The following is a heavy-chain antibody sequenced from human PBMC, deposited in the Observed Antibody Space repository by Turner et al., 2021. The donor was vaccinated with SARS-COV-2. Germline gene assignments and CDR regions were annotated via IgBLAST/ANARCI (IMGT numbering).Heavy chain of an antibody. D-gene: IGHD1-26*01. J-gene: IGHJ5*02. V-gene: IGHV4-34*01. CDR2: INDSGNT. CDR3: ARAKGPSLYRSYYNPTFFDP. Sequence: QVQLQQWGAGLLKTSETLSLTCDVHGGSFSGFYWTWIRQSPGKGLEWIGEINDSGNTTYNPSLKSRLTISVDTTKNQFSLKLTSVAAADTAVYYCARAKGPSLYRSYYNPTFFDPWGQGILVTVSS. CDR1: GGSFSGFY.